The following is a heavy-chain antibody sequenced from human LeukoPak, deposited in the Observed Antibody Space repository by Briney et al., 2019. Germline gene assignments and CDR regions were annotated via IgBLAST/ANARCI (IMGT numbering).Heavy chain of an antibody. CDR1: GYTFTGYY. CDR2: IIPILGIA. CDR3: ARENSPPTVTI. D-gene: IGHD4-17*01. V-gene: IGHV1-69*04. Sequence: SVKVSCKASGYTFTGYYMHWVRQAPGQGLEWMGRIIPILGIANYAQKFQGRVTITADKSTSTAYMELSSLRSEDTAVYYCARENSPPTVTIWGQGTLVTVSS. J-gene: IGHJ4*02.